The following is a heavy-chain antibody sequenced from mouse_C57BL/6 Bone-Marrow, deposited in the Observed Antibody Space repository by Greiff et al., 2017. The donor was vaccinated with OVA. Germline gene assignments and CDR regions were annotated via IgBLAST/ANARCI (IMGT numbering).Heavy chain of an antibody. CDR3: ARNWDYFDY. Sequence: VHLVESGAELVRPGTSVKVSCKASGYAFTNYLIEWVKQRPGQGLEWIGVINPGSGGTNYNEKFKGKATLTADKSSSTAYMQLSSLTSEDSAVYFCARNWDYFDYWGQGTTLTVSS. D-gene: IGHD4-1*01. CDR2: INPGSGGT. J-gene: IGHJ2*01. V-gene: IGHV1-54*01. CDR1: GYAFTNYL.